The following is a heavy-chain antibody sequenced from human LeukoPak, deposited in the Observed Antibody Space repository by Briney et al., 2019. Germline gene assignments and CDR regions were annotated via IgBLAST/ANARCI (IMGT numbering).Heavy chain of an antibody. CDR3: ARTIYNSLDAFDI. V-gene: IGHV3-21*04. Sequence: PGGSLRLSCVASGFSFSTYSMTWVRQAPGKGLEWVSSITANSYYIYYADSVRGRFTISRDNAKNSLFLQMNSLRAEDTAVYYCARTIYNSLDAFDIWGQGTMVTVSS. D-gene: IGHD5-24*01. CDR1: GFSFSTYS. CDR2: ITANSYYI. J-gene: IGHJ3*02.